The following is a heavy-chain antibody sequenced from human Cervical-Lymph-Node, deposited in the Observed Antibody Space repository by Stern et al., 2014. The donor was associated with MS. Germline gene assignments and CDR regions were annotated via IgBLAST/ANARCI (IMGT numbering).Heavy chain of an antibody. CDR2: IIPILDTT. J-gene: IGHJ4*02. CDR1: GGTFSTHA. D-gene: IGHD2-15*01. V-gene: IGHV1-69*11. Sequence: VQLVESGAEVKKPGSSVKVSCKSSGGTFSTHAISWVRQAPGQGLERLGRIIPILDTTDYAQRFQRRLTIDADESTDTAYMELRSLTPDDTAVYYCAREKSDCSGGSCFSSLDYWGQGTLVTVSS. CDR3: AREKSDCSGGSCFSSLDY.